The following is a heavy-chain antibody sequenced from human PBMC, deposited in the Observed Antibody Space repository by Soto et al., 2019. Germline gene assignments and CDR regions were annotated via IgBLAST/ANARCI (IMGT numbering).Heavy chain of an antibody. Sequence: SETLSLTCAVYGGSFSGYYWSWIRQPPGKGLEWIGKINHSGSTNYNPSLKSRVTISVDTAKNHFSLKLSSVIAADTAVYYCASLNSNHPGDYWGQGTLVTVSS. J-gene: IGHJ4*02. CDR3: ASLNSNHPGDY. CDR2: INHSGST. CDR1: GGSFSGYY. D-gene: IGHD2-8*01. V-gene: IGHV4-34*01.